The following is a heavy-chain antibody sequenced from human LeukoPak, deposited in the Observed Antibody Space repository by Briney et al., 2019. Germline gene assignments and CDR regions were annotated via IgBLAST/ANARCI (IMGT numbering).Heavy chain of an antibody. J-gene: IGHJ6*03. CDR3: ARGNDGSGSPSYYFYYMDV. V-gene: IGHV1-46*01. CDR1: GYTFTSYY. CDR2: INPSGDPT. D-gene: IGHD3-10*01. Sequence: ASVKVSCKASGYTFTSYYMHWVRQAPGQGLEWVGIINPSGDPTTYAQKFQGRVTMTSDMSTSTVYMELSSLRSEDTAVYYCARGNDGSGSPSYYFYYMDVWGKGTTVTISS.